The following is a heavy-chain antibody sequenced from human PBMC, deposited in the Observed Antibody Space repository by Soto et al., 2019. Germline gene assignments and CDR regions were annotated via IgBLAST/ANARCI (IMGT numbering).Heavy chain of an antibody. CDR2: IKQDGSEK. Sequence: GSLRLSCAASGFTFSSYWMSWVRQAPGKGLEWVANIKQDGSEKYYVDSVKGRFTISRDNAKNSLYLQMNSLRAEDTAVYYCARDGSGYDFHYYYYYMDVWGKGTTVTVSS. D-gene: IGHD5-12*01. CDR1: GFTFSSYW. CDR3: ARDGSGYDFHYYYYYMDV. V-gene: IGHV3-7*01. J-gene: IGHJ6*03.